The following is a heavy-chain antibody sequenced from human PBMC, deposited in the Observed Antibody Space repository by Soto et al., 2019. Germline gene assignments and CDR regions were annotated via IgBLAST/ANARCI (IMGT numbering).Heavy chain of an antibody. CDR1: GVSITGSY. CDR2: VYHSGTT. D-gene: IGHD1-26*01. CDR3: ARDMPYGAGSLAGCDY. V-gene: IGHV4-59*01. Sequence: SETLSLTCSVSGVSITGSYWSWTRQPPGKTLEWIGYVYHSGTTTYNPSLKSRVSISVDTSKNQFSLRLTSVIAADTAVYYCARDMPYGAGSLAGCDYWGQGILVTVS. J-gene: IGHJ4*02.